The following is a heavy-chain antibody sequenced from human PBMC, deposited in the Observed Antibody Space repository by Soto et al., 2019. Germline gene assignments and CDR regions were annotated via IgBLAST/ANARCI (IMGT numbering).Heavy chain of an antibody. Sequence: GASVKVSCKASGYTFTAYYMHWVRQAPGQGLEWMGWISPYTGGTKYSQKFQGRVTMTSDTSITTAYMEVSGLRSEDTAVYYCAREPPRVYDYVWGSYRTGGCFDYWGQGTLVTVSS. CDR2: ISPYTGGT. D-gene: IGHD3-16*02. CDR1: GYTFTAYY. V-gene: IGHV1-2*02. CDR3: AREPPRVYDYVWGSYRTGGCFDY. J-gene: IGHJ4*02.